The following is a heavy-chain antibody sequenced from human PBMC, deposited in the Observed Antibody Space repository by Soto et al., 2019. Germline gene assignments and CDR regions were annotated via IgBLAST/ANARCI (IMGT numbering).Heavy chain of an antibody. V-gene: IGHV3-30-3*01. J-gene: IGHJ6*02. D-gene: IGHD3-3*01. CDR1: GFTFSSYA. CDR3: ARDYYDFWSAIRGLYYYGMDV. CDR2: ISYDGSNK. Sequence: QVQLVESGGGVVQPGRSLRLSCAASGFTFSSYAMHWVRQAPGKGLEWVAVISYDGSNKYYADSVKGRFTISRDNSKNTLYLQMNSLRAEDTAVYYCARDYYDFWSAIRGLYYYGMDVWGQGTTVTVSS.